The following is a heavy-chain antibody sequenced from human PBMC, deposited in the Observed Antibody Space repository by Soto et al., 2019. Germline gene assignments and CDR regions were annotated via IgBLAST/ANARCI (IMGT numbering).Heavy chain of an antibody. Sequence: PSETLSLTCTVSGGSISSSSYYWGWIRQPPGKGLEWIGSIYYSGSTYYNPSLKSRVTISVDTSKNQFSLKLSSVTAADTAVYYCARHEWLNNWFDPRGQRTLVTVPS. CDR2: IYYSGST. CDR3: ARHEWLNNWFDP. D-gene: IGHD6-19*01. V-gene: IGHV4-39*01. J-gene: IGHJ5*02. CDR1: GGSISSSSYY.